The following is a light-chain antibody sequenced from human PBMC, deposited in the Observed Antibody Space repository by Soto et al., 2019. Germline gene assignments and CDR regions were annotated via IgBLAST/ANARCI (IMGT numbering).Light chain of an antibody. CDR2: DAS. Sequence: EIVLTQSPGTLSLSPGDRATLSCRASQSISFYLAWYQQKPGQAPRLLIYDASSRATGIPDRFSGSGSGTDFTLTISRLEPEDFAVYYCQHCQSSRLTFGGGTKVDIK. V-gene: IGKV3-20*01. CDR1: QSISFY. J-gene: IGKJ4*01. CDR3: QHCQSSRLT.